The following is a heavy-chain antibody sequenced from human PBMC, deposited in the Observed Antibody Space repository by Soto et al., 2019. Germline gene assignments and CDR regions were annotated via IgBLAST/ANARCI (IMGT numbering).Heavy chain of an antibody. CDR3: ARVEAVAGDYFDY. V-gene: IGHV4-59*01. J-gene: IGHJ4*02. CDR1: GGSISSYY. D-gene: IGHD6-19*01. Sequence: SETLSLTCTVSGGSISSYYWSWIRQPPGKGLEWIGYIYYSGSTNYNPSLKSRVTISVDTSKNQFSLKLSSVTAADTAVYYCARVEAVAGDYFDYWGQGTLVTVSS. CDR2: IYYSGST.